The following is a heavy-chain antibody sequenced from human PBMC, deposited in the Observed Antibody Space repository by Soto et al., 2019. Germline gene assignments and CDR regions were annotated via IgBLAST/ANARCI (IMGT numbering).Heavy chain of an antibody. CDR3: ARSPRSSPYFDY. CDR2: IYPGDYET. D-gene: IGHD6-13*01. J-gene: IGHJ4*02. CDR1: GYTFSNFW. Sequence: GESLKISCQCSGYTFSNFWIAWVRQLPGKGLEWMGVIYPGDYETRYSPSFHGKVTISADRSIGTAYLQWSSLEASDSAFYFCARSPRSSPYFDYWGQGALVTVSS. V-gene: IGHV5-51*01.